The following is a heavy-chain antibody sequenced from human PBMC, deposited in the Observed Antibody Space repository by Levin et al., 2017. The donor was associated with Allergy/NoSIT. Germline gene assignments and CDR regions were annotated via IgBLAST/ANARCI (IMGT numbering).Heavy chain of an antibody. CDR2: IYWDDDK. Sequence: ESGPTLVKPTQTLTLTCTFSGFSLSTSGVGVGWIRQPPGKALEWLALIYWDDDKRYSPSLKSRLTITKDTSKNQVVLTMTNMDPVDTATYYCAQIGNGDYAFDYWGQGTLVTVSS. CDR3: AQIGNGDYAFDY. V-gene: IGHV2-5*02. CDR1: GFSLSTSGVG. D-gene: IGHD4-17*01. J-gene: IGHJ4*02.